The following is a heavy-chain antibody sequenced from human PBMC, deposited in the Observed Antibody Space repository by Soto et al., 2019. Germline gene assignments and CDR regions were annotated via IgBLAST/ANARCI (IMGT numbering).Heavy chain of an antibody. CDR1: GFTFSSYA. V-gene: IGHV3-23*01. Sequence: EVQLLDSGGGXVQPGGSLXLSCAASGFTFSSYAMNWVRQAPGKGLEWVSVISGSGGSTYYADSVKGRFTISRDNSKNTLYLQMNSLRAEDTAVYYCARRGPGTYFDYWGQGTLVTVSS. J-gene: IGHJ4*02. CDR3: ARRGPGTYFDY. CDR2: ISGSGGST. D-gene: IGHD6-13*01.